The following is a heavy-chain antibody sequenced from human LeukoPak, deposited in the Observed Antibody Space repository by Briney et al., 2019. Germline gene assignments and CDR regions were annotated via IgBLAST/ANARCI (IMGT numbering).Heavy chain of an antibody. V-gene: IGHV3-33*01. CDR3: ARETYYDFWSGYHAYPPLDY. Sequence: GGSLRLSCAASGFTFSSYGMHWVRRAPGKGLEWVAVIWYDGSNKYYADSVKGRFTISRDNSKNTLYLQMNSLRAEDTAVYYCARETYYDFWSGYHAYPPLDYWGQGTLVTVSS. CDR2: IWYDGSNK. J-gene: IGHJ4*02. CDR1: GFTFSSYG. D-gene: IGHD3-3*01.